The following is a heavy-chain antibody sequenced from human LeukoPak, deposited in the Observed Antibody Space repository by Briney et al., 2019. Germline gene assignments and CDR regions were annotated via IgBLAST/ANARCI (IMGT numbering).Heavy chain of an antibody. V-gene: IGHV1-18*01. J-gene: IGHJ4*02. D-gene: IGHD6-19*01. CDR2: ISAYNGNT. CDR1: GYTFTSYG. Sequence: ASVKVSCKASGYTFTSYGISWVRQAPGQGLERMGWISAYNGNTNYAQKLQGRVTMTTDISTSTAYMELRSLRSDDTAVYYCARVWVDIAVAGYYFDYWGQGTLVTVSS. CDR3: ARVWVDIAVAGYYFDY.